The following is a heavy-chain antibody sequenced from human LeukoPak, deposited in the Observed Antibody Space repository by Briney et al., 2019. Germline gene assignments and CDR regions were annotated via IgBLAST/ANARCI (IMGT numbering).Heavy chain of an antibody. CDR1: GFTFSSYS. D-gene: IGHD1-26*01. V-gene: IGHV3-48*04. CDR2: ISSSSSTI. Sequence: PGGSLRLSCAASGFTFSSYSMNWVRQAPGKGLEWVSYISSSSSTIYYADSVKGRFTISRDNAKNSLYLQMNSLRAEDTAVYYCARDPRELYGGSYLGGVRVGHYFDYWGQGTLVTVSS. J-gene: IGHJ4*02. CDR3: ARDPRELYGGSYLGGVRVGHYFDY.